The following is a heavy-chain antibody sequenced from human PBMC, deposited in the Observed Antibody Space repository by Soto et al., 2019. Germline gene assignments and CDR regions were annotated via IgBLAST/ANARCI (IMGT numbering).Heavy chain of an antibody. Sequence: QVQLQESGPGLVKPSQTLSLTCTVSGGSISSGGYYWSWIRQHPGKGLEWIGYIYYSGSTYYNPSLKSQVTISVDTSKNQFSLKLSSVTAADTAVYYCARTYYDILTGYRYYFDYWGQGTLVTVSS. CDR1: GGSISSGGYY. CDR3: ARTYYDILTGYRYYFDY. V-gene: IGHV4-31*01. J-gene: IGHJ4*02. CDR2: IYYSGST. D-gene: IGHD3-9*01.